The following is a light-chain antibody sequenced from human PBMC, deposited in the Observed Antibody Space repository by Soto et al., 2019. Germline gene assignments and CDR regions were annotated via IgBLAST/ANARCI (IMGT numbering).Light chain of an antibody. Sequence: DIQMTQSPSSLSASVGDRVTITCRASQGISNYLAWYQQKSGKVPKLLIYAASTLQSGVPSRFSSSGSGTDFTLSISSLQPEDVAIYYCQKYDSAPWTFGQGTKVEIK. V-gene: IGKV1-27*01. CDR3: QKYDSAPWT. J-gene: IGKJ1*01. CDR1: QGISNY. CDR2: AAS.